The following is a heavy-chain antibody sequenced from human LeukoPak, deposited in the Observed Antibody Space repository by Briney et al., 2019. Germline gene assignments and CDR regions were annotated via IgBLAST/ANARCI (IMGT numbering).Heavy chain of an antibody. D-gene: IGHD5-18*01. CDR2: IIPIFGTA. Sequence: SVKVSCKASGGTFSSYAISWVRQAPGQGLEWMGGIIPIFGTANYAQKFQGRVTITADESTSTAYMELSSLRSEDTAVYYCARGRDGTAMAMIFDYWGQGTLVTVSS. CDR1: GGTFSSYA. CDR3: ARGRDGTAMAMIFDY. J-gene: IGHJ4*02. V-gene: IGHV1-69*13.